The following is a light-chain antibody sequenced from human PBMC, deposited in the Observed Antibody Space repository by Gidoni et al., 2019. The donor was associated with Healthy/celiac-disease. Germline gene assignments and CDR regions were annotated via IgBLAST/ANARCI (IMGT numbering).Light chain of an antibody. V-gene: IGKV3-20*01. CDR3: QQYGSSPQT. CDR1: QSVSSSF. CDR2: GAS. J-gene: IGKJ1*01. Sequence: EVVLTQSPGTLSLSPGERATLSCRASQSVSSSFLAWYQQKPVQAPRLLIYGASTRATGIPDRFNGSGSGTDFTLTISRLEPEDFAVYYCQQYGSSPQTFGQGTKVEIK.